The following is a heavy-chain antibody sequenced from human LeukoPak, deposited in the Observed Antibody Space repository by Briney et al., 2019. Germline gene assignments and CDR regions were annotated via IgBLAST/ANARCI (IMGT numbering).Heavy chain of an antibody. CDR3: ARGGSDTAMAHDY. CDR2: INRDGSRT. V-gene: IGHV3-74*01. D-gene: IGHD5-18*01. Sequence: GGSLRLSCAASGFTFSNHWMHWVRQAPGKGLMWVSRINRDGSRTDYADSVKGRFTISRDDAKNTLYLQVNSLRAEDAAVYFCARGGSDTAMAHDYWGQGTLVTVSS. CDR1: GFTFSNHW. J-gene: IGHJ4*02.